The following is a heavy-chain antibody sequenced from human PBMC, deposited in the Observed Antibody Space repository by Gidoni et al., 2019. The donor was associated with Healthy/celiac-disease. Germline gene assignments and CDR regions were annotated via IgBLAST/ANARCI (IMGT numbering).Heavy chain of an antibody. V-gene: IGHV3-23*01. CDR1: GFTFSSYA. D-gene: IGHD6-19*01. Sequence: EVQLLESGGGLVQRGGSLRLSCTPSGFTFSSYAMSWVRQAPGKGLEWVSHIGGSGGATYYADSVKGRFTVSRDNSQSTLFLQMNSLRAEDTAVYYCAKDRKYSSGLGAMDVWGQGTTVTVSS. J-gene: IGHJ6*02. CDR3: AKDRKYSSGLGAMDV. CDR2: IGGSGGAT.